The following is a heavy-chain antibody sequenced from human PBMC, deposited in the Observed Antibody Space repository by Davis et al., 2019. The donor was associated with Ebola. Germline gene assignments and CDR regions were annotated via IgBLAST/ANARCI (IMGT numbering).Heavy chain of an antibody. CDR2: INHSGST. D-gene: IGHD6-13*01. V-gene: IGHV4-34*01. Sequence: SETLSLTCAVYGGSFSGYFWSWIRQPPGKGLEWIGEINHSGSTNYNPSLKSRVTISVDTSKNQFSLKLSSVTAADTAVYYCARASTIAAAGPFDYWGQGTLVTVSS. CDR3: ARASTIAAAGPFDY. J-gene: IGHJ4*02. CDR1: GGSFSGYF.